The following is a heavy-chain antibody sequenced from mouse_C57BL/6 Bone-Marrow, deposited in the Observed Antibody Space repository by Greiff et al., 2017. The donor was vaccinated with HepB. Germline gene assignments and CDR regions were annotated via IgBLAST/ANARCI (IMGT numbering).Heavy chain of an antibody. D-gene: IGHD1-1*01. Sequence: EVQGVESGPVLARPGASVKMSCKPSGYTFTSYGMHWVKQRPGKGLEWIGAIYPGNSATSYNQKLKGKANLTAVTSASTTYMGLSSLTNADSAVYYCTSAATIYYYSSSCFAYWGQGALVTVSA. V-gene: IGHV1-5*01. CDR2: IYPGNSAT. J-gene: IGHJ3*01. CDR3: TSAATIYYYSSSCFAY. CDR1: GYTFTSYG.